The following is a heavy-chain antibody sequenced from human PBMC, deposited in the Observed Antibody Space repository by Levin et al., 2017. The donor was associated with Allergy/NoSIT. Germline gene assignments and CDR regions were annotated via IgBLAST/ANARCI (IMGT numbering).Heavy chain of an antibody. CDR2: MSYNGSNK. CDR1: GFSFSSYG. CDR3: AKDRGSGNYNYYGMDV. D-gene: IGHD1-26*01. Sequence: GGSLRLSCAASGFSFSSYGMHWVRQAPGKGLEWLTVMSYNGSNKYYADSVKGRFTISRDNSKNTLYVQMNSLRPEDTAVYYCAKDRGSGNYNYYGMDVWGQGTTVTVSS. V-gene: IGHV3-30*18. J-gene: IGHJ6*02.